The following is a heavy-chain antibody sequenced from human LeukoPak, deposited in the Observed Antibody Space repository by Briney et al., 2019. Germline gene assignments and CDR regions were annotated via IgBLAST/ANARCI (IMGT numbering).Heavy chain of an antibody. CDR2: SYYTGCP. CDR3: AGVRSTVGWRSFDY. CDR1: GSISSYY. D-gene: IGHD4-23*01. J-gene: IGHJ4*02. V-gene: IGHV4-59*08. Sequence: PSETLSLTCTVSGSISSYYWSWIRQPPGKGLEWIGHSYYTGCPNYNPSLKSRVTISVDTPKNQFSLKLTSVTAADTAVYYCAGVRSTVGWRSFDYWGQGTLVTVSS.